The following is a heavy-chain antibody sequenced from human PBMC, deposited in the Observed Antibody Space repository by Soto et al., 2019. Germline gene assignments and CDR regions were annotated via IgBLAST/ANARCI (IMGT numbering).Heavy chain of an antibody. D-gene: IGHD5-12*01. CDR2: IPSRGRP. J-gene: IGHJ5*02. Sequence: QVQLRESGPGLVKPSQTLSLTCSVSGASVAGGSYYWGWVRQPPGKGLEWIGYIPSRGRPFYNPSLTSRGTISADTSKNQLSLQLTSVTAADTAVYYCARDTYSGYDFGLWGQGTLVTVSS. CDR3: ARDTYSGYDFGL. V-gene: IGHV4-30-4*01. CDR1: GASVAGGSYY.